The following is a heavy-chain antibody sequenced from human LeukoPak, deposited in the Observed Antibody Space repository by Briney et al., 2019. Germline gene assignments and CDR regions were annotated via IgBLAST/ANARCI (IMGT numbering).Heavy chain of an antibody. V-gene: IGHV4-34*01. CDR2: INHSGST. CDR3: ARPRSVRKSYMDF. Sequence: SETLSLTCAVYAGSFSGYYLTWIRQPPGKGLEWIGEINHSGSTNYNPPLKSRVTISVDTSKNQFSLKLSSVTAADTAVYYCARPRSVRKSYMDFWGKGTTVTVSS. J-gene: IGHJ6*03. CDR1: AGSFSGYY.